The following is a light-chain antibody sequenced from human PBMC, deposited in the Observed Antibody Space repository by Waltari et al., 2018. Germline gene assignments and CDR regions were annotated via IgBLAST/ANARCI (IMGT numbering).Light chain of an antibody. Sequence: DIQMTQSPSTLSASVGDRFTITCRASQSISSWLAWYQQKPGKAPKLLIYKASSLESGVPSRFSGSGSGTEFTLTISSLQPDDFATYYCQQYNSYQYTFGQGTKLEIK. V-gene: IGKV1-5*03. CDR3: QQYNSYQYT. CDR2: KAS. CDR1: QSISSW. J-gene: IGKJ2*01.